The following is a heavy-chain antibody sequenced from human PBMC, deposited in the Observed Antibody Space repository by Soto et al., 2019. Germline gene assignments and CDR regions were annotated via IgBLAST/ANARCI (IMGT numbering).Heavy chain of an antibody. V-gene: IGHV3-48*02. D-gene: IGHD6-19*01. CDR3: SRRRYRSGWSDS. CDR1: GFSMSSYS. CDR2: ISISSTTR. Sequence: GGSLRLSCAASGFSMSSYSMTWVRQAPGKGLEWVSHISISSTTRSYADSVKGRFTISRDNAKNSLLLQMSSLRDEDTAVYYCSRRRYRSGWSDSWGQGSQVTVSS. J-gene: IGHJ5*01.